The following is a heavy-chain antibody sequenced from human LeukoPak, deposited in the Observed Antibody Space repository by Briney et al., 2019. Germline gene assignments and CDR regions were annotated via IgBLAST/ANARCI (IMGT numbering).Heavy chain of an antibody. D-gene: IGHD6-19*01. Sequence: SETLSLTCTVSGGSISSYYWSWIRQPAGKGLEWIGRIYTSGSTNYNPSLKSRVTMSVDTSKNQFSLKLSSVTAADTAVYYCARDSAVSGYYYYGMDVWGQGTTVTVSS. CDR2: IYTSGST. V-gene: IGHV4-4*07. J-gene: IGHJ6*02. CDR1: GGSISSYY. CDR3: ARDSAVSGYYYYGMDV.